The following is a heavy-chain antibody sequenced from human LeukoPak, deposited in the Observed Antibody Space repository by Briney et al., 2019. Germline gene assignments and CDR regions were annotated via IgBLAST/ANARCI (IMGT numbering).Heavy chain of an antibody. Sequence: PSETLSLTCAVYGGSFSGYYWSWIRQPPGKGLEWIGEINHSGSTNYNPSLKSRVTISVGTSKNQFSLKLSSVTAADTAVYYCARGYSSGWYRVRAFDIWGQGTMVTVSS. D-gene: IGHD6-19*01. CDR3: ARGYSSGWYRVRAFDI. CDR2: INHSGST. V-gene: IGHV4-34*01. J-gene: IGHJ3*02. CDR1: GGSFSGYY.